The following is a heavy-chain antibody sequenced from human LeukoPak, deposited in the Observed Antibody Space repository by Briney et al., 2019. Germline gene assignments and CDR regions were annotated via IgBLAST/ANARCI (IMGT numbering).Heavy chain of an antibody. J-gene: IGHJ5*02. Sequence: HAGGSLRLSCAASGFTFSSYGMHWVRQAPGKGLEWVAFIRYDGSNKYYADSVKGRFTISRDNSKNTLYLQMNSLRAEDTAVYYCARSGWLRPNWFDPWGQGTLVTVSS. D-gene: IGHD5-12*01. V-gene: IGHV3-30*02. CDR2: IRYDGSNK. CDR1: GFTFSSYG. CDR3: ARSGWLRPNWFDP.